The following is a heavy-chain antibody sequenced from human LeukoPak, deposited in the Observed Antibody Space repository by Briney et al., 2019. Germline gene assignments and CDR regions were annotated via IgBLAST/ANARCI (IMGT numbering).Heavy chain of an antibody. J-gene: IGHJ4*02. V-gene: IGHV4-39*01. Sequence: SETLSLTCTVSGGSIGSSSYYWGWIRQPPGKGLEWIGSIYYSGSTYYNPSLKSRVTISVDTSKNQFSLKLSSVTAADTAVYYCARPSRGYSSSWYPDYFDYWGQGTLVTVSS. D-gene: IGHD6-13*01. CDR2: IYYSGST. CDR3: ARPSRGYSSSWYPDYFDY. CDR1: GGSIGSSSYY.